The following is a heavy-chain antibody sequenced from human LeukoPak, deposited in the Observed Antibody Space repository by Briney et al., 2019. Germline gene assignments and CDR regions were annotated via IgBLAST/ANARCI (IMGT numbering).Heavy chain of an antibody. D-gene: IGHD3-16*01. CDR1: GFTFSSYW. CDR3: AVGYYFDY. Sequence: PGGSLRLSCAASGFTFSSYWMHWGRPAPGGGLVWVLRINSVGSSTSYADSVKGRFTISRDNAKNTLYLQMNSLRAEDTAVYYCAVGYYFDYWGQGTLVTVSS. CDR2: INSVGSST. V-gene: IGHV3-74*01. J-gene: IGHJ4*02.